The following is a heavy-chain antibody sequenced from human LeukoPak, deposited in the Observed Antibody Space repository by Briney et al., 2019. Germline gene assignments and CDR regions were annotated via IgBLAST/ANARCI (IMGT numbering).Heavy chain of an antibody. CDR2: VSRSGST. J-gene: IGHJ6*03. D-gene: IGHD2-15*01. V-gene: IGHV4-34*01. CDR1: GGSFIGYY. CDR3: ARTTEGYCRGRSCYSYYYYMDV. Sequence: SETLSLTCGVYGGSFIGYYWSWIRQPPGKGLEWIGEVSRSGSTNYNPSLKSRVTISVDTSKNQFSLKLSSVTAADTAVYYCARTTEGYCRGRSCYSYYYYMDVWGKGTTVTVSS.